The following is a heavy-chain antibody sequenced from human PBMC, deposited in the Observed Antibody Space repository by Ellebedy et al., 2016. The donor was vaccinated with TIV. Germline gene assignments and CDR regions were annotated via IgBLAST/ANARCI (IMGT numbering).Heavy chain of an antibody. CDR2: ISYDGSNK. CDR3: ARTYSGSFTIRGGYFDY. V-gene: IGHV3-30-3*01. D-gene: IGHD1-26*01. Sequence: GGSLRLSXAASGFTFSSYAMHWVRQAPGKGLEWVAVISYDGSNKYYADSVKGRFTISRDNSKNTLYLQMNSLRAEDTAVYYCARTYSGSFTIRGGYFDYWGQGTLVTVSS. CDR1: GFTFSSYA. J-gene: IGHJ4*02.